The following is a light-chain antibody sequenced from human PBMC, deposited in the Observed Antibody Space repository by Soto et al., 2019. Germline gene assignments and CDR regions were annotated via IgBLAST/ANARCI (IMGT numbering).Light chain of an antibody. J-gene: IGLJ1*01. CDR3: CSYEGSYNVV. Sequence: QSVLTQPRSVSGSPGQSVTISCTGTASDVGGYSYVSWYQQHPGKVPKLIIYDVSKWPSGVPDRFSGSKSGNTASLTISGLQAEDEGAYYCCSYEGSYNVVFGTGTKVTV. CDR1: ASDVGGYSY. CDR2: DVS. V-gene: IGLV2-11*01.